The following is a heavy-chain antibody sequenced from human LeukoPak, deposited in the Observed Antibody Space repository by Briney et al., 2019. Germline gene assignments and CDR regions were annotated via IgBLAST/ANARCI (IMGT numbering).Heavy chain of an antibody. Sequence: PGGSLRLSCAASGFTFSSYGMHWVRQAPGKGLEWVAVIWYDGSNKYYADSVKGRFTISRDNSKSTLYLQMNSLRAGDTAVYYCAKDEDYDSSGSSVDWGRGTLVTVSS. D-gene: IGHD3-22*01. CDR2: IWYDGSNK. CDR1: GFTFSSYG. J-gene: IGHJ4*02. CDR3: AKDEDYDSSGSSVD. V-gene: IGHV3-33*06.